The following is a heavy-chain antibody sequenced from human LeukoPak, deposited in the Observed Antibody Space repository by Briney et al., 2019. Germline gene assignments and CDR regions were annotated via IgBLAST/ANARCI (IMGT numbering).Heavy chain of an antibody. D-gene: IGHD2-15*01. CDR3: AKDLGYCSGGSCYSDAFDI. CDR2: IRFDESDK. V-gene: IGHV3-30*02. CDR1: GFTFSSYG. J-gene: IGHJ3*02. Sequence: GGSLRLSCAASGFTFSSYGMHWVRQAPGKGLEWVAFIRFDESDKYYADSVKGRFTISRDNSKNTLYLQMNSLRAEDTAVYYCAKDLGYCSGGSCYSDAFDIWGQGTMVTVSS.